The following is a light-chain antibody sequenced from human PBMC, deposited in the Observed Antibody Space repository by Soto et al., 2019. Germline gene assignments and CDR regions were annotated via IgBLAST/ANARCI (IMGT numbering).Light chain of an antibody. CDR1: LPISTY. CDR2: AAS. J-gene: IGKJ5*01. V-gene: IGKV1-8*01. Sequence: AIRMTQSPSSFSASTGDRVTITCRASLPISTYLAWYQQKPGQAPNLLIYAASTLQSGIPSRFSGSGSGTDFTLTITSLQSEDFATYYCQQYYSYPNTFGQGTRLENK. CDR3: QQYYSYPNT.